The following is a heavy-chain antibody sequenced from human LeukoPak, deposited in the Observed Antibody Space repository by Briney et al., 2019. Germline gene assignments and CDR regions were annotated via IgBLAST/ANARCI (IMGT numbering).Heavy chain of an antibody. CDR3: ARGPRYDSSGYRYYFDY. V-gene: IGHV3-23*01. CDR2: ISPSGGGT. Sequence: PGGSLRLSCAASGFTFSSYGMNWVRQAPGKGLEWISGISPSGGGTYYADFVKGRFTISRDDSKNTLYLQMNSLRGDDTAVYYCARGPRYDSSGYRYYFDYWGQGTLVTVSS. D-gene: IGHD3-22*01. CDR1: GFTFSSYG. J-gene: IGHJ4*02.